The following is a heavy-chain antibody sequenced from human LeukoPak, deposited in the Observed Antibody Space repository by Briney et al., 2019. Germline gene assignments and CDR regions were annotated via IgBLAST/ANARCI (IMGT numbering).Heavy chain of an antibody. D-gene: IGHD3-10*01. J-gene: IGHJ5*02. V-gene: IGHV3-48*01. Sequence: TGGSLRLSCEASGFTFSSYGMNWVRQAPGKGLEWVSYISSGGSTIYYADSVKGRFTISRDNSKNTVCVQMNSLRAEDTAVYYCAKDQRSYYASGSHYRGGNWFDPWGQGTLVTVSS. CDR3: AKDQRSYYASGSHYRGGNWFDP. CDR2: ISSGGSTI. CDR1: GFTFSSYG.